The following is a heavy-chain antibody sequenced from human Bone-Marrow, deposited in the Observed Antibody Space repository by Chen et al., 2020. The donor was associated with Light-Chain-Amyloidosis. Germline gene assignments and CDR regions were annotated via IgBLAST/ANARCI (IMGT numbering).Heavy chain of an antibody. CDR3: ARDRGYDILTGYAFDI. D-gene: IGHD3-9*01. CDR2: INPNSGGT. J-gene: IGHJ3*02. CDR1: GSTFTGYN. Sequence: QVQLVQSGAEGKKPGPPVKASCKASGSTFTGYNIHWVRQAPGQGLEWMGRINPNSGGTNYAQKFQGRVTMTRDTCISTAYMELSRLRSDDTAVYYCARDRGYDILTGYAFDIWGQGTMVTVSS. V-gene: IGHV1-2*06.